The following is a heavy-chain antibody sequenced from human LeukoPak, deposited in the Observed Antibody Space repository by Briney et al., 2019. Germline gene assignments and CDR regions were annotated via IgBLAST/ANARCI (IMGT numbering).Heavy chain of an antibody. D-gene: IGHD1-26*01. CDR1: GFTFSSYW. V-gene: IGHV3-7*03. J-gene: IGHJ3*02. CDR3: AKEGGSYRHDAFDI. Sequence: GGSLRLSCAASGFTFSSYWMSWVRQAPGKGLEWVANIKQDGSEKYYVDSVKGRFTISRDNAKNSLYLQMNSLRAEDTAVYYCAKEGGSYRHDAFDIWGQGTMVTVSS. CDR2: IKQDGSEK.